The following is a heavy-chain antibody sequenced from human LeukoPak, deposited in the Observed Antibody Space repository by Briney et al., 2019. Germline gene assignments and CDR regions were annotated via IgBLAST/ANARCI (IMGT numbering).Heavy chain of an antibody. V-gene: IGHV1-18*01. CDR2: ISAYNGNT. CDR1: GYTFTSYG. J-gene: IGHJ5*02. CDR3: ARGGLVVVVAATPSTTPGLLHWLDP. D-gene: IGHD2-15*01. Sequence: GASVKVSCKASGYTFTSYGISWVRQAPVQGLEWMGWISAYNGNTKYAQKVLGRVTMTTDTSTSTAYMELRSLRSDDTAVYYCARGGLVVVVAATPSTTPGLLHWLDPWGQGTLVSVSS.